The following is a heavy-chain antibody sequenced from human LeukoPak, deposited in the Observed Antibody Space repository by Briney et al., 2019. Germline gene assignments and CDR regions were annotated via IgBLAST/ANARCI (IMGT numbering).Heavy chain of an antibody. Sequence: GGSLRLSCAASGFTFSSYWMSWVRQAPGKGLEWVANIKQDGSEKYYVDSVKGRFTISRDNAKNSLYLQMNSLRAEDTAVYYCAKVYSGSYLAMYYFDYWGQGTLVTVSS. CDR3: AKVYSGSYLAMYYFDY. CDR1: GFTFSSYW. J-gene: IGHJ4*02. V-gene: IGHV3-7*01. CDR2: IKQDGSEK. D-gene: IGHD1-26*01.